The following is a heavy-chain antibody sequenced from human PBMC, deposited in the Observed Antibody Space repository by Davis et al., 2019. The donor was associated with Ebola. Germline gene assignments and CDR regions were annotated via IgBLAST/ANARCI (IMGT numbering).Heavy chain of an antibody. D-gene: IGHD6-13*01. Sequence: PGGSLRLSCAASGFTFSTYAMSWVRQAPGKGLQWVSVITDSGGATYYAASVKGRFTISRDTSKTTLHLQMNSLRAEDTANYYCVATSSTLAGYWGQGTLVSVSS. J-gene: IGHJ4*02. CDR3: VATSSTLAGY. V-gene: IGHV3-23*01. CDR2: ITDSGGAT. CDR1: GFTFSTYA.